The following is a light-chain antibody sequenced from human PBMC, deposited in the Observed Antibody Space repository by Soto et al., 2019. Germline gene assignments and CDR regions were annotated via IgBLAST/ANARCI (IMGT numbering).Light chain of an antibody. CDR1: SSNIGTYDL. CDR3: CSYAGSYTHWV. CDR2: EVT. V-gene: IGLV2-23*02. J-gene: IGLJ3*02. Sequence: QSALTQPASVSGSPGQSITISCTGTSSNIGTYDLVSWYQQYPGKAPKLIIYEVTRRPSGVSYRFSGSKSGNTASLTISGRQPEDEAVYHCCSYAGSYTHWVFGGGTKLTVL.